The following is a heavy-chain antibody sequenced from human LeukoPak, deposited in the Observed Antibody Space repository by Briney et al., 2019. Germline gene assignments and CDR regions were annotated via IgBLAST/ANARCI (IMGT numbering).Heavy chain of an antibody. CDR2: ITPSSSII. CDR3: ARRQGRRGIVGPTILKGAFDI. J-gene: IGHJ3*02. CDR1: GFKFSDKA. D-gene: IGHD1-26*01. Sequence: GRSLRLSCAGTGFKFSDKAMNWVRQAPGKGLEWVSYITPSSSIIYYSDSVKGRFTISRDDAKNSLYLQMNSLRAEDAAVYYCARRQGRRGIVGPTILKGAFDIWGQGTMVTVSS. V-gene: IGHV3-48*01.